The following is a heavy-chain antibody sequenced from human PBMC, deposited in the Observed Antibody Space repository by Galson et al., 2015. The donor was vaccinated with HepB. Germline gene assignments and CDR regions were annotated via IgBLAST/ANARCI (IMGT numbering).Heavy chain of an antibody. CDR2: IKADGTEK. CDR3: ARGHYDNY. Sequence: SLRLSCATSGFTFSNLYMNWVRQAPGKGLEWVANIKADGTEKNYVDSVKGRFIISRDNAKNSLYLQMNNLRAEDTAVYYCARGHYDNYCVQGTLVTVSS. V-gene: IGHV3-7*04. D-gene: IGHD3-3*01. CDR1: GFTFSNLY. J-gene: IGHJ4*02.